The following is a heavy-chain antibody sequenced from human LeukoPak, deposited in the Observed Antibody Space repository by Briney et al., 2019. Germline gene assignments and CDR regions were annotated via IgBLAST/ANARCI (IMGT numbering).Heavy chain of an antibody. Sequence: PSETLSLTCAVYGGSFSGYYWSWIRQPPGKGLEWIGEINHSGSTNYNPSLKSRVTISVDTSKNQFSLKLSSVTAADTAVYYCARGPFDYYGSGSYFMDVWGQGTTVTVSS. V-gene: IGHV4-34*01. D-gene: IGHD3-10*01. CDR3: ARGPFDYYGSGSYFMDV. CDR1: GGSFSGYY. CDR2: INHSGST. J-gene: IGHJ6*02.